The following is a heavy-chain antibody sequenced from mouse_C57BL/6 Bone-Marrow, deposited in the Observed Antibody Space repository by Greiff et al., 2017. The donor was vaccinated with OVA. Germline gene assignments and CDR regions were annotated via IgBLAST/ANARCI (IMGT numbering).Heavy chain of an antibody. CDR3: ARGVLRLFAY. CDR1: GYTFTSYW. D-gene: IGHD2-4*01. V-gene: IGHV1-52*01. Sequence: KQPGAELVRPGSSVKLSCKASGYTFTSYWMHWVKQRPIQGLEWIGNIDPSDSETHYNQKFKDKATLTVDKSSRTAYMQLSSLTSEDSACYYCARGVLRLFAYWGRGTLVTVSA. J-gene: IGHJ3*01. CDR2: IDPSDSET.